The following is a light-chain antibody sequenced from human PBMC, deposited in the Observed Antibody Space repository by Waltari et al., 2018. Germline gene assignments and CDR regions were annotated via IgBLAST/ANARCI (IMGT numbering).Light chain of an antibody. J-gene: IGLJ2*01. CDR2: VNSDGGH. Sequence: QFVVTQPLSASASLGAPVKLTCTLSSGHATYAIQWHKLQSETRPRFLMRVNSDGGHTKGDGIPDRFSGSSSGAERYLTISSLQSEDEAEYYCQSWDTETVVFGGGTKVTVL. V-gene: IGLV4-69*01. CDR1: SGHATYA. CDR3: QSWDTETVV.